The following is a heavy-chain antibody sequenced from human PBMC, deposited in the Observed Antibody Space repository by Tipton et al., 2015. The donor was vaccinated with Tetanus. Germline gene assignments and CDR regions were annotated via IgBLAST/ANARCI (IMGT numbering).Heavy chain of an antibody. CDR3: ARWNDYGSLTPIGL. V-gene: IGHV1-69*06. J-gene: IGHJ5*02. CDR1: GGTFSNYA. D-gene: IGHD4-17*01. Sequence: QSGPEVKEPGSSARVSCKASGGTFSNYAINWVRQAPGQGLEWMGGIIPIYGAANYAQKFQGRVTMTADNSMGTAYMELSSVRSDDAAVYYLARWNDYGSLTPIGLWGPGTRVTVSS. CDR2: IIPIYGAA.